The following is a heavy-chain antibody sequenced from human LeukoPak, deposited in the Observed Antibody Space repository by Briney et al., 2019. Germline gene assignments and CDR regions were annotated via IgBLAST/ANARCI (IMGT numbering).Heavy chain of an antibody. CDR2: IYYSGST. CDR1: GVSISSGGYY. V-gene: IGHV4-31*03. CDR3: ARVNSSGWTPLGWFDP. D-gene: IGHD6-19*01. Sequence: SETLSLTCTVSGVSISSGGYYWSWIRQHPGKGLEWIGYIYYSGSTYYNPSLKSRVTISVDTSKNQFSLKLSSVTAADTAVYYCARVNSSGWTPLGWFDPWGQGTLVTVSS. J-gene: IGHJ5*02.